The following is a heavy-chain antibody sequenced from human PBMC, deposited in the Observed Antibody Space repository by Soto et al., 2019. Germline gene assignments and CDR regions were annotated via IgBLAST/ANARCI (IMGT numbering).Heavy chain of an antibody. CDR1: AFTVSGNY. J-gene: IGHJ6*02. CDR2: IYSGGST. Sequence: EVQLVESGGGLIQPGGSLRLSCAASAFTVSGNYMSWVRQAPGKGLEWVSVIYSGGSTYYADSVKGRFTISRDNSKNTVYLQMNSLRAEDTAVYYCARGETATTYYYFYAMDVWGQGTTVTVSS. CDR3: ARGETATTYYYFYAMDV. D-gene: IGHD6-25*01. V-gene: IGHV3-53*01.